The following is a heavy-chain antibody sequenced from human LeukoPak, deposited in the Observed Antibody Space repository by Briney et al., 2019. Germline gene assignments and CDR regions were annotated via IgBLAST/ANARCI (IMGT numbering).Heavy chain of an antibody. CDR1: GGPISSSHW. D-gene: IGHD6-19*01. CDR2: IYYSRST. CDR3: ARDRLGIAGADRGAFDI. J-gene: IGHJ3*02. V-gene: IGHV4-4*02. Sequence: SETLSLTCAVSGGPISSSHWWSWARQPPGTGVEWIGRIYYSRSTYYNPPLKRRVTISVDTSKNQFSLKLSSVTAADTAVCYCARDRLGIAGADRGAFDIWGQGTMVTVSS.